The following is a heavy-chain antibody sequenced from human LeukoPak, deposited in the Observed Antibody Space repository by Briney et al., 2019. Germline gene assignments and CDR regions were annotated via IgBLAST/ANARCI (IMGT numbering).Heavy chain of an antibody. CDR3: AREGGGRNAFDI. Sequence: SETLSLTCTVSGGSISSGGYYWSWIRQPPGKGLEWIGYIYHSGSTYYNPSLKSRVTISVDRSKNQFSLKLSSVTAADTAVYYCAREGGGRNAFDIWGQGTMVTVSS. J-gene: IGHJ3*02. CDR1: GGSISSGGYY. CDR2: IYHSGST. D-gene: IGHD2-15*01. V-gene: IGHV4-30-2*01.